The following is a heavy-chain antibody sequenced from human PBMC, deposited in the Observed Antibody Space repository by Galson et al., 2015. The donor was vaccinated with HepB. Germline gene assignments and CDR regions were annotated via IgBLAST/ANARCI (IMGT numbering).Heavy chain of an antibody. J-gene: IGHJ6*02. V-gene: IGHV1-69*13. Sequence: SVKVSCKASGGSFSSYSLSWVRQAPGQGLEWIGGIIPVFDSTNYAQKFQGRLTISSDESTNTIYMALSSLTSEDTAVYYCARGYYASWSGFPTDGYYYYNMDVWGQGTTVTVSS. D-gene: IGHD3-3*01. CDR1: GGSFSSYS. CDR2: IIPVFDST. CDR3: ARGYYASWSGFPTDGYYYYNMDV.